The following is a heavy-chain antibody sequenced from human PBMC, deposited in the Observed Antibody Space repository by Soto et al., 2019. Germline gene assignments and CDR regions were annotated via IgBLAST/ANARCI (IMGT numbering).Heavy chain of an antibody. D-gene: IGHD2-2*01. V-gene: IGHV4-34*01. CDR2: INHSGII. CDR1: GGSLTDYY. CDR3: ATLDCSSTSCYGGGWYDP. Sequence: SETLSLTCAVYGGSLTDYYWNWIRQPPGKGLEWIGDINHSGIIDYNPSLKSRVTISVDTSKNQFSLKLNSVTAADTAVYYCATLDCSSTSCYGGGWYDPWGQGTLVTVPS. J-gene: IGHJ5*02.